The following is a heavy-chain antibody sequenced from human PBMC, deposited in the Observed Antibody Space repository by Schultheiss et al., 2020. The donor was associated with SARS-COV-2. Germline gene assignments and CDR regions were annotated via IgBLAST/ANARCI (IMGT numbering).Heavy chain of an antibody. V-gene: IGHV4-34*01. CDR2: INHSGST. Sequence: ESLKISCAASGFTFSSYWMSWIRQPPGKGLEWIGEINHSGSTNYNPSLKSRVTISVDTSKNQFSLKLSSVTAADTAVYYCARDQSGTTVTTPGMDVWGQGTTVTVS. CDR1: GFTFSSYW. J-gene: IGHJ6*02. D-gene: IGHD4-11*01. CDR3: ARDQSGTTVTTPGMDV.